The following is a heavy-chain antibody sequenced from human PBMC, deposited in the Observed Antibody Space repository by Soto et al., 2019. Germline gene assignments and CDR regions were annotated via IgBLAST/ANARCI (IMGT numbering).Heavy chain of an antibody. J-gene: IGHJ6*02. D-gene: IGHD3-3*01. Sequence: SETLSLTCTVSGGSISSYYWSWVRQPPGKGLEWIGYIYYSGSTNYNPSLKSRVTISVDTSKNQFSLKLSSVTAADTAVYYCARGYDFWSGRVGYYYGMDVWGQGTTVTVSS. V-gene: IGHV4-59*01. CDR2: IYYSGST. CDR1: GGSISSYY. CDR3: ARGYDFWSGRVGYYYGMDV.